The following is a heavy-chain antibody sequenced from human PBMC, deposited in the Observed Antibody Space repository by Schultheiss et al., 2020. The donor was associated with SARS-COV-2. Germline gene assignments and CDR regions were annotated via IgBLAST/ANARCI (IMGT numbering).Heavy chain of an antibody. J-gene: IGHJ3*02. CDR1: GFTFSSYW. D-gene: IGHD3-22*01. Sequence: GGSLRLSCAASGFTFSSYWMHWVRQAPGKGLEWVSAISGSGGSTYYADSVKGRFTISRDNSKNTLYLQMNSLKAEDTAVYYCASYSSGYYHDAFDIWGQGTMVTVSS. V-gene: IGHV3-23*01. CDR2: ISGSGGST. CDR3: ASYSSGYYHDAFDI.